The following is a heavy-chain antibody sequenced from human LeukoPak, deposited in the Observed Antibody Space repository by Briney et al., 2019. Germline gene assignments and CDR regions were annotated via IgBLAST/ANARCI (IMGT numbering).Heavy chain of an antibody. Sequence: GGSLRLSYAASGFTVSSNYMNWVRQVPGKGLEWVSGITGSGGGPHYADSVKGRFTTSRDNSNNTLYLQMNSLRAEDTAVYYCAKDIAASGTLGFDFWGQGTMVTV. CDR3: AKDIAASGTLGFDF. CDR2: ITGSGGGP. J-gene: IGHJ3*01. CDR1: GFTVSSNY. V-gene: IGHV3-23*01. D-gene: IGHD6-13*01.